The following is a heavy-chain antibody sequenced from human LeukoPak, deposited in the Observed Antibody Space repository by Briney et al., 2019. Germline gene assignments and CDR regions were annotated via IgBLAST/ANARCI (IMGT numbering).Heavy chain of an antibody. CDR2: ISGDGGST. CDR3: AKDGGGSGWYFFDY. CDR1: GFTFDDYA. J-gene: IGHJ4*02. V-gene: IGHV3-43*02. Sequence: GGSLRLSCAASGFTFDDYAMHWVRQAPGKGLEWVSLISGDGGSTYHADSVEGRFTISRDNSKKSLYLQMNSLRSEDSALYYCAKDGGGSGWYFFDYWGQGTLVTVSS. D-gene: IGHD6-19*01.